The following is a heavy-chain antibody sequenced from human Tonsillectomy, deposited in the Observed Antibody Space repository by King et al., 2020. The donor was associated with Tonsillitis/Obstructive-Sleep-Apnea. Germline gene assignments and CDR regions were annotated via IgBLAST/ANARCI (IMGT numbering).Heavy chain of an antibody. CDR2: TYYRSKWYN. Sequence: VQLQQSGPGLVKPSQTLSLTCAISGDSVSSNSAAWNWVRQSPSRGLEWLGRTYYRSKWYNDYAVSVKSRITINPETSKNQFSLQLNSVTPEDTAVYYCVRTRYDSSGFASWYFDLWGRGTLVTVSS. V-gene: IGHV6-1*01. D-gene: IGHD3-22*01. J-gene: IGHJ2*01. CDR1: GDSVSSNSAA. CDR3: VRTRYDSSGFASWYFDL.